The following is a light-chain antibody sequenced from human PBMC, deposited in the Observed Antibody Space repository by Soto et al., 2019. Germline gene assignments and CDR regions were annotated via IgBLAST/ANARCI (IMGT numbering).Light chain of an antibody. CDR2: AAS. CDR1: QRISSY. J-gene: IGKJ1*01. V-gene: IGKV1-39*01. CDR3: QQSYSTPRT. Sequence: IQMPQSPSSLSASVGDRVTIPCRASQRISSYLNWYQQKPGKAPKLLFYAASSLQSGVPSRFSGNGSGTYFTLTISRLQPEEFATYYCQQSYSTPRTFGQGNKVEIK.